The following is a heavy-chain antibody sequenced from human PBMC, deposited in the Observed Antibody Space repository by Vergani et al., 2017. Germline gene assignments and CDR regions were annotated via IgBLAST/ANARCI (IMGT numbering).Heavy chain of an antibody. Sequence: QMQLVQSGAEVKKTGSSVKVSCKASGYTFTYRYLHWVRQAPGQALEWMGWITPFNGNTNYAQKFQDRVTITRDRSMSTAYMELSSLRSEDTAMYYCALAESSTSCYIGRDWFDPWGQGTLVTVSS. CDR3: ALAESSTSCYIGRDWFDP. CDR1: GYTFTYRY. J-gene: IGHJ5*02. V-gene: IGHV1-45*02. CDR2: ITPFNGNT. D-gene: IGHD2-2*02.